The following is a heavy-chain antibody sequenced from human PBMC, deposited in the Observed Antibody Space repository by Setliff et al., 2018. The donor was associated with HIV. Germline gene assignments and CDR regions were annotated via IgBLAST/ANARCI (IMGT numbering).Heavy chain of an antibody. V-gene: IGHV4-38-2*01. J-gene: IGHJ5*02. CDR2: INHSGSI. CDR1: GYSISSGYY. Sequence: SETLSLTCAVSGYSISSGYYWGWIRQPPGKGLEWIGEINHSGSIKYNAALRSRVTISADTSKNQFSLKLNSVTAADTAVYYCASRIYYYDSSRVLREEGFDPWGQGTLVTVSS. CDR3: ASRIYYYDSSRVLREEGFDP. D-gene: IGHD3-22*01.